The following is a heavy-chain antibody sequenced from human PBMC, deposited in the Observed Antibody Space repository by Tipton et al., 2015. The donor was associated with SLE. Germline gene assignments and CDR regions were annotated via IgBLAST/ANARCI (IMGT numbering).Heavy chain of an antibody. CDR1: GYNFITYG. Sequence: QLVQSGVEVKEPGASVKVSCEASGYNFITYGISWVRQAPGQGLEWMGWIGTYKGNTNYAQRFRGRVTITTDTSTSTAYMELRSLRSDDTAVYYCATGTVPATMSAFEYWGQGTLVTVSS. V-gene: IGHV1-18*01. D-gene: IGHD2-2*01. CDR3: ATGTVPATMSAFEY. CDR2: IGTYKGNT. J-gene: IGHJ4*02.